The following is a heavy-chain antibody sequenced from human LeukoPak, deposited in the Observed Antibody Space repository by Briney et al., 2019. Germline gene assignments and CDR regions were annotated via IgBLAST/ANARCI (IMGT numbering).Heavy chain of an antibody. V-gene: IGHV3-33*06. J-gene: IGHJ4*02. CDR2: IWYDGSNT. CDR3: AKAEPEN. CDR1: GFTFSSYG. Sequence: PGGSLRLSCAASGFTFSSYGMHWVRQAPGKGLEWVAVIWYDGSNTYYADSVKGRFTISRDNSKNTLYLQMNSLRAEDTAVYYCAKAEPENWGQGTLVTVSS.